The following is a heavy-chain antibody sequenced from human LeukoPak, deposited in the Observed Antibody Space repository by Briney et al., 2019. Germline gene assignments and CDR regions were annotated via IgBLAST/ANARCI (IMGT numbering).Heavy chain of an antibody. D-gene: IGHD3-10*01. V-gene: IGHV3-23*01. J-gene: IGHJ4*02. CDR1: RFTFSSYA. Sequence: QPGGSLRLSCAASRFTFSSYAMSWVRQAPGKGLEWVSAISGSGGSTYYADSVKGRFTISRDNSKNTLYLQMNSLRAEDTAVYYCAKEWITMVRGVIISAFDYWGQGTLVTVSS. CDR2: ISGSGGST. CDR3: AKEWITMVRGVIISAFDY.